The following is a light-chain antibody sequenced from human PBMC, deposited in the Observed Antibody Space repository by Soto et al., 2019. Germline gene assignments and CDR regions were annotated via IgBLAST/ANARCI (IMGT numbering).Light chain of an antibody. V-gene: IGKV1-5*03. CDR3: LQYDSYSWT. J-gene: IGKJ1*01. CDR1: QSISSW. CDR2: KAS. Sequence: DIQMTQSPSTLSASVGDRVTITCRASQSISSWVAWYQQKPGKAPKLLIYKASTLADGVPSTFSGGGFGTEFTLDISSLQPDDFATYYCLQYDSYSWTFGQGTKVDIK.